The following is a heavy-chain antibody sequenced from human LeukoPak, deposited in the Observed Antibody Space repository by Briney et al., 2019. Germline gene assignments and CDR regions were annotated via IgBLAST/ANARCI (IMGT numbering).Heavy chain of an antibody. CDR3: AVAGTSNFDY. D-gene: IGHD6-19*01. CDR2: MNPNSGNT. CDR1: GYTFTRYD. Sequence: ASVKVSCKPSGYTFTRYDINWVRQATGQGLEWMGWMNPNSGNTGYAQKFQGRVTITRNTSISTAYMELSSLRSEDTAVYYCAVAGTSNFDYWGQGTLVTVSS. V-gene: IGHV1-8*03. J-gene: IGHJ4*02.